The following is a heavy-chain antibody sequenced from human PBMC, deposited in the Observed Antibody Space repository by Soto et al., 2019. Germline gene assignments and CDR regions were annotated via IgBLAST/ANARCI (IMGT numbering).Heavy chain of an antibody. J-gene: IGHJ6*02. CDR3: TSPQYYYDSSGYYYASGGGMDV. V-gene: IGHV3-73*01. CDR2: IRSKANSYAT. CDR1: GFTFSGSA. Sequence: GGSLRLSCAASGFTFSGSAMHWVRQASGKGLEWVGRIRSKANSYATAYAASVKGRFTISRDDSKNTAYLQMNSLKTEDTAVYYCTSPQYYYDSSGYYYASGGGMDVWGQGTTVTVSS. D-gene: IGHD3-22*01.